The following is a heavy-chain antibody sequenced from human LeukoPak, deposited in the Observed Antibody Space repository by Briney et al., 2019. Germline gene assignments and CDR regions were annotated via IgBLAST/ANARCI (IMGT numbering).Heavy chain of an antibody. CDR1: GASIGINSYW. CDR2: MYYSGSN. D-gene: IGHD3-22*01. Sequence: PSETLSLTCTVSGASIGINSYWWGWIRQPPGKGLEWIGSMYYSGSNHYNPSLRSRLTISVDTSKNQFSLKLTSVTAADTAVYYCARGRYYYDSGGYQSPYYYMDVWGKGTTVTASS. J-gene: IGHJ6*03. CDR3: ARGRYYYDSGGYQSPYYYMDV. V-gene: IGHV4-39*01.